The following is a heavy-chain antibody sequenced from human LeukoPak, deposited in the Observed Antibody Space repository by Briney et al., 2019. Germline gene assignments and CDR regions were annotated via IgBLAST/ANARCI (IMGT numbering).Heavy chain of an antibody. D-gene: IGHD3-10*01. CDR3: AKEATVVRGPQDY. J-gene: IGHJ4*02. V-gene: IGHV3-23*01. CDR1: GFTVSSNY. CDR2: ISGTGGSI. Sequence: PGGSLRLSCAASGFTVSSNYMSWVRQAPGKGLEWVSTISGTGGSIYYSDSVKGRFTISRDNSKDTLYLQMNSLRAEDTALYYCAKEATVVRGPQDYWGQGTLVIVSS.